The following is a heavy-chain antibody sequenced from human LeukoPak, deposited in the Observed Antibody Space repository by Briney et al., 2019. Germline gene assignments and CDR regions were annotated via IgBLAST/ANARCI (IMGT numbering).Heavy chain of an antibody. CDR1: GFTFSNAW. J-gene: IGHJ6*02. V-gene: IGHV3-15*01. CDR3: TTVGGSGWLVQWYYYYGMDV. CDR2: IKSETDGGTT. Sequence: GGSLRLSCAASGFTFSNAWMSWVRQAPGKGLEWVGRIKSETDGGTTDYAAPVKGRFTISRDDSKNTLYLQMNSLKTEDTAVYYCTTVGGSGWLVQWYYYYGMDVWGQGTTVTVSS. D-gene: IGHD6-19*01.